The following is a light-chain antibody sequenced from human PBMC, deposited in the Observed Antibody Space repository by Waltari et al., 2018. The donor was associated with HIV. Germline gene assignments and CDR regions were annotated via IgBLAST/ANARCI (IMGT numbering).Light chain of an antibody. CDR1: QSVSSSY. Sequence: EMVLTQSPGTLSLSPGERATLSCRASQSVSSSYLAWYQQKPGQTPRLLIYDASNRATGIPDRFSGSGSGTDFTLTISRLEPEDFAVYSCQQYGSSPYTFGQGTKLEIK. CDR3: QQYGSSPYT. J-gene: IGKJ2*01. CDR2: DAS. V-gene: IGKV3-20*01.